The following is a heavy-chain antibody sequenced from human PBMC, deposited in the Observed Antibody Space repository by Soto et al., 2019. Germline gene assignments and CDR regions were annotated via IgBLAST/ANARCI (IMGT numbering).Heavy chain of an antibody. D-gene: IGHD1-26*01. CDR2: IIPIFGTA. V-gene: IGHV1-69*13. CDR1: VGTFSSYA. CDR3: ARVRSYSAGLLDY. Sequence: GXSVKVSCKASVGTFSSYAISWVRQAPGQGLEWMGGIIPIFGTANYAQKFQGRVTITAEESTSTAYMELSSLRSEDTAVYYCARVRSYSAGLLDYWGQGTLVTASS. J-gene: IGHJ4*02.